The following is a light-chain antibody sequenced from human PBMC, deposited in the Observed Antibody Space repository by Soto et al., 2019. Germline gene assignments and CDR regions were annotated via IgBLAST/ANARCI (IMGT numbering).Light chain of an antibody. Sequence: QAVVNQEPSLTVSPGGTVTLTCGSSTGAVTSGHYPYWFQVKPGQAPRTLLYDVNNKHSWTPARFSGSLLGGKAALTLSGAQPEDEADYYCMLSYSGPSIFGRGTQLTVL. V-gene: IGLV7-46*01. CDR2: DVN. J-gene: IGLJ7*01. CDR3: MLSYSGPSI. CDR1: TGAVTSGHY.